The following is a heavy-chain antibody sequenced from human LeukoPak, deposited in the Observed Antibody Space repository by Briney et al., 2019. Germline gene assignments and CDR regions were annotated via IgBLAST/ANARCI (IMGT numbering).Heavy chain of an antibody. CDR1: GFTFTGYS. V-gene: IGHV3-21*01. CDR3: ARVLGLWYFDY. CDR2: ISSSSSYI. Sequence: TGGSLRPSCAASGFTFTGYSMNWVRQAPGKGLEWVSSISSSSSYIYYADSMKGRFTISRDNAKNSLYLQMNSLRAEDTAVYYCARVLGLWYFDYWGQGTLVTVSS. D-gene: IGHD3/OR15-3a*01. J-gene: IGHJ4*02.